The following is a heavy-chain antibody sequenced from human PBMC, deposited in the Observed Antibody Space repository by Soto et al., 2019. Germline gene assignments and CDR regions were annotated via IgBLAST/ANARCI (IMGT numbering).Heavy chain of an antibody. CDR3: AKDLYMDALAY. Sequence: GGSLRLSCAAAGFTFSSYGRHWVRQAPGKGLEWVAVIWYGGGSTYYADSVKGRFTISRDNSKNTLYLQMNSLRAEDTAVYYCAKDLYMDALAYWGQRTLVTVSS. V-gene: IGHV3-33*06. CDR2: IWYGGGST. CDR1: GFTFSSYG. J-gene: IGHJ4*02.